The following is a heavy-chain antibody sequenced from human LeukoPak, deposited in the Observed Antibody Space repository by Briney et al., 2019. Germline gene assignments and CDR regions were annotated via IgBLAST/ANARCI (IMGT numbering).Heavy chain of an antibody. Sequence: GGSLRLSCAASGFTFSSYGMSWVRQAPGKGLEYVSAISSNGGSTYYANSVKGRFTISRDNSKNTLYLQMGSLRAEDMAVYYCARVRYGNSGYDPWGQGTLVTVSS. CDR2: ISSNGGST. J-gene: IGHJ5*02. CDR3: ARVRYGNSGYDP. D-gene: IGHD5-12*01. CDR1: GFTFSSYG. V-gene: IGHV3-64*01.